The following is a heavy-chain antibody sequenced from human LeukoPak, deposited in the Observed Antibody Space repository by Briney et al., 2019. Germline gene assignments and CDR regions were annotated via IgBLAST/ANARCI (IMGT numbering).Heavy chain of an antibody. CDR3: AKAAAAPGFDF. CDR2: VSGSGDRM. CDR1: GFTFSSYW. D-gene: IGHD6-13*01. Sequence: GGSLRLSCAASGFTFSSYWMHWVRQAPGKGLEWVATVSGSGDRMYHADSVKGRFTISRDNSKNTVYLQMNSLRAEDMALYYCAKAAAAPGFDFWGQGTLVTVSS. V-gene: IGHV3-23*01. J-gene: IGHJ4*02.